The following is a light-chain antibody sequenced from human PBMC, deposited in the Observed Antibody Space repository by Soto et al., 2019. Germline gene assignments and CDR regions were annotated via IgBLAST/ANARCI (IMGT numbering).Light chain of an antibody. CDR2: ANI. J-gene: IGLJ1*01. V-gene: IGLV1-40*01. CDR1: SSNIGARYD. Sequence: QSVLTQPPSVSGAPGQRVTISCTGSSSNIGARYDVHWYQQLPGTAPKLLIYANINRPSGVPDRFSGSKSATSASLAITGLQAEDEADYYCQSYDSSLSGYVFGTGTKLTVL. CDR3: QSYDSSLSGYV.